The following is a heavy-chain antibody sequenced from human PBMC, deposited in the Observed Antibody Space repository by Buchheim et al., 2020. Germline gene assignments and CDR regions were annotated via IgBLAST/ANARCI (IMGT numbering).Heavy chain of an antibody. D-gene: IGHD6-19*01. CDR2: ISYDGSNK. CDR3: ARDWSEQWLVMNNWFDP. V-gene: IGHV3-30-3*01. J-gene: IGHJ5*02. Sequence: QVQLVESGGGVVQPGRSLRLSCAASGFTFSSYAMHWVRQAPGKGLEWVAVISYDGSNKYYADSVKGRFTISRANSKNTLYLQMNSLRAEDTAVYYCARDWSEQWLVMNNWFDPWGQGTL. CDR1: GFTFSSYA.